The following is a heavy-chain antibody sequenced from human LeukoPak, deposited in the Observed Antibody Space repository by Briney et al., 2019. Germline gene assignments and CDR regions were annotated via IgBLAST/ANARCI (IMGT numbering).Heavy chain of an antibody. Sequence: SVKVSCKASGGTFSSYAISWVRQAPGKGLEWMGGIIPIFGTADYAKKLQGRVTITTAESTSTAYMELSSLRSEDTAVYYCASVIVVVPAAARFDTEYYFDYWGQGTLVTVSS. V-gene: IGHV1-69*05. CDR2: IIPIFGTA. CDR3: ASVIVVVPAAARFDTEYYFDY. CDR1: GGTFSSYA. J-gene: IGHJ4*02. D-gene: IGHD2-2*01.